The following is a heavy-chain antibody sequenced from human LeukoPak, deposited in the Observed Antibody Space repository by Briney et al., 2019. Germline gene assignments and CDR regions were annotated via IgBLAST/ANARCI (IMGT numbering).Heavy chain of an antibody. D-gene: IGHD3-3*01. V-gene: IGHV1-69*13. CDR3: ASTLEWLLPHYYYYYMDV. J-gene: IGHJ6*03. CDR2: IIPIFGTA. Sequence: GASVKVSCKASGGTFSSYAISWVRQAPGQGLEWMGGIIPIFGTANYAQKFQGRVTITADESTSTAYMELSSLRSEDTAVYYCASTLEWLLPHYYYYYMDVWGKGTTVTVSS. CDR1: GGTFSSYA.